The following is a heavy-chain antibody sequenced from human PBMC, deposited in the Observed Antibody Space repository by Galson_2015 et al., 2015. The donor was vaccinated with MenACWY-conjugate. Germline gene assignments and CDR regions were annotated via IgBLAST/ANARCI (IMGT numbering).Heavy chain of an antibody. J-gene: IGHJ5*02. Sequence: SVKVSCKVPGYTLTELSMHWVRQAPGKGLEWMGGFDPEDGETIYAQKFQGRVTMTEDTSTDTAYMELSSLRSEDTAVYYCATAGPDSSGYYSAWGQGTLVTVSS. CDR1: GYTLTELS. V-gene: IGHV1-24*01. CDR3: ATAGPDSSGYYSA. CDR2: FDPEDGET. D-gene: IGHD3-22*01.